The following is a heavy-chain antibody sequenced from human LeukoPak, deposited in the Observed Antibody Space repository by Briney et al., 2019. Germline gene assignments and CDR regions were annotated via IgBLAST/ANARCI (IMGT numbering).Heavy chain of an antibody. Sequence: NPSETLSLTCTVSGGSISSYYWSWIRQPPGKGLEWIGYIYYSGSTNYNPSLKSRVTISVDTSKNQFSLKLSSVTAADTAVYYCARVFSSSWFFDYWGQGTLVTVSS. CDR3: ARVFSSSWFFDY. J-gene: IGHJ4*02. CDR1: GGSISSYY. V-gene: IGHV4-59*01. CDR2: IYYSGST. D-gene: IGHD6-13*01.